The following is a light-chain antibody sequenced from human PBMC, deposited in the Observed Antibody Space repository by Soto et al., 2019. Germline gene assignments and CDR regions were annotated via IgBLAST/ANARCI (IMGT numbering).Light chain of an antibody. CDR1: QSVFNNH. J-gene: IGKJ1*01. Sequence: EIVLTQSPGTLSLSPGERATLSCRASQSVFNNHIGWYQQKPGQAPRRLIFGASFRATGIPDRFSGSGSGTDFTLTISRLEPEDFAVYYCQQYGSSPTTFGQGTQVDIK. CDR2: GAS. CDR3: QQYGSSPTT. V-gene: IGKV3-20*01.